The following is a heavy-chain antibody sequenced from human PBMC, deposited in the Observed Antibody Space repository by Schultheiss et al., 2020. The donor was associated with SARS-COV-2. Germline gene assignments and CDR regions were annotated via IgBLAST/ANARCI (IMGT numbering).Heavy chain of an antibody. Sequence: GESLKISCAASGFTVSSNYMNWVRQAPGKGLEWVSVIYSDGTTFYADSVKGRFTISRDNSKNTLYLQMNSLRAEDTAVYYCARGSPLSSWWEPNYYYYYGMDVWGQGTTVTVSS. D-gene: IGHD6-13*01. J-gene: IGHJ6*02. CDR3: ARGSPLSSWWEPNYYYYYGMDV. V-gene: IGHV3-53*01. CDR2: IYSDGTT. CDR1: GFTVSSNY.